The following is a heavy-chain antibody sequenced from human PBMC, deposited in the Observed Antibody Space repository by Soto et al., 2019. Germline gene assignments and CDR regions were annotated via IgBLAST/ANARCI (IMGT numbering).Heavy chain of an antibody. Sequence: ASVKVSCKASGYTFTSYYMHWVRQAPGQGLEWMGIINPSGGSTSYAQKFQGRVTMTRDTSTSTVYMELSSLRSDDTAVYYCAKTPDIVVVPAANGDNYYGMDVWGQGTTVTDSS. J-gene: IGHJ6*02. V-gene: IGHV1-46*03. CDR1: GYTFTSYY. CDR3: AKTPDIVVVPAANGDNYYGMDV. D-gene: IGHD2-2*01. CDR2: INPSGGST.